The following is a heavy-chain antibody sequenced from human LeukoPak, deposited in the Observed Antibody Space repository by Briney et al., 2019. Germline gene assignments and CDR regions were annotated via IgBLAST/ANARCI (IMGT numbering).Heavy chain of an antibody. J-gene: IGHJ5*02. CDR1: GFTFSSYW. V-gene: IGHV3-74*01. CDR2: INSDGSST. CDR3: ARGVGATNSNWFDP. D-gene: IGHD1-26*01. Sequence: PGGSLRLSCAASGFTFSSYWMHWVRQAPGKGLVLVSRINSDGSSTSYADSVKGRFTISRDNAKNTLYLQMNSLRAEDTAVYYCARGVGATNSNWFDPWGQGTLVTVSS.